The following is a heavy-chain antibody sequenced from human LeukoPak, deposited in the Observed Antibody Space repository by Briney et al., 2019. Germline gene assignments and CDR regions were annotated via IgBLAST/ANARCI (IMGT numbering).Heavy chain of an antibody. Sequence: SETLSLTCTVSGGSISSDYWSWIRQPPGKGLEWIGYIYYSGSTNYSPSLKSRVTISVDTSKKQLSLKLSSVTAVDTAVYYCVRRARRPTGSASSWDVWGQGTTVTVSS. D-gene: IGHD6-19*01. CDR3: VRRARRPTGSASSWDV. CDR2: IYYSGST. V-gene: IGHV4-59*08. J-gene: IGHJ6*02. CDR1: GGSISSDY.